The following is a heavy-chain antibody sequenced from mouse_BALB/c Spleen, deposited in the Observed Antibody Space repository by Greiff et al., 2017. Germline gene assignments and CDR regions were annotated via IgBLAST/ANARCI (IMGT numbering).Heavy chain of an antibody. CDR3: ARGARATAWFAY. V-gene: IGHV5-4*02. J-gene: IGHJ3*01. CDR2: ISDGGSYT. CDR1: GFTFSDYY. Sequence: EVQLVESGGGLVKPGGSLKLSCAASGFTFSDYYMYWVRQTPEKRLEWVATISDGGSYTYYPDSVKGRFTISRDNAKNNLYLQMSSLKSEDTAMYYCARGARATAWFAYWGQGTLVTVSA. D-gene: IGHD3-1*01.